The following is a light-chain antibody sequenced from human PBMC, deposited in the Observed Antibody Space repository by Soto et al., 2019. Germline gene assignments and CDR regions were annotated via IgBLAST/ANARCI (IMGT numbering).Light chain of an antibody. CDR1: QSISSY. CDR3: QQANSFPQT. V-gene: IGKV1-39*01. J-gene: IGKJ4*01. Sequence: DIQMTQSPSAQSASVGDRVTITCLASQSISSYLNWYQQKPGKAPKLLIYAASSLQSGVPSRFSGSGSGTDFTLTISSLQPEDFATYYCQQANSFPQTFGGGTKVDIK. CDR2: AAS.